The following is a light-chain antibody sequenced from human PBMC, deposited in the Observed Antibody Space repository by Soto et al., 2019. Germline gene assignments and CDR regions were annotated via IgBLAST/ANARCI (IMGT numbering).Light chain of an antibody. CDR1: SSNIGAGYF. J-gene: IGLJ2*01. Sequence: QSVVTQPPSVSGAPGQRVTISCTGSSSNIGAGYFVSWYQQIPGTAPKLLIYDNTNRPSGVTDRFSGSKSGTSASLAITGLQAEDEADYYCKSYDSRLNGVVFGGGTKLTVL. CDR2: DNT. CDR3: KSYDSRLNGVV. V-gene: IGLV1-40*01.